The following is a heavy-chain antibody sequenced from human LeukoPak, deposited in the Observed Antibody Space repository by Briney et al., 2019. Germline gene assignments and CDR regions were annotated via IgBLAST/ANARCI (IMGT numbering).Heavy chain of an antibody. CDR1: GFTFSNYW. J-gene: IGHJ4*02. D-gene: IGHD2-8*01. CDR2: IKQDGSER. Sequence: GGSLRLSCAASGFTFSNYWMSWVRRAPGKGLEWVANIKQDGSERYHVDSVKGRFTISRDNAKNSLYLQMNSLRAEDSAVYYCARGAYGLSLIYFDYWGQGTLVTVSS. V-gene: IGHV3-7*01. CDR3: ARGAYGLSLIYFDY.